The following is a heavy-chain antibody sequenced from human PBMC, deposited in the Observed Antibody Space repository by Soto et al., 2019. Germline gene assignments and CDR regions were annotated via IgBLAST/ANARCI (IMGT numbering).Heavy chain of an antibody. CDR2: IIPIFGTA. D-gene: IGHD6-13*01. Sequence: GXSVKVSCKASGGPFISYAIIWVRQAPGQGLEWMGGIIPIFGTANYAQKFQGRVTITADESTSTAYMELSSLRSEGTAVYYCARESLRPYSSSWYRFDYWGQGTLVTVSS. V-gene: IGHV1-69*13. J-gene: IGHJ4*02. CDR1: GGPFISYA. CDR3: ARESLRPYSSSWYRFDY.